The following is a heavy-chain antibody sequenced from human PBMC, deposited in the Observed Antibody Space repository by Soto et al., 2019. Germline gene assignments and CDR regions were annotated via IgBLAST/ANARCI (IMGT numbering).Heavy chain of an antibody. V-gene: IGHV3-30*18. CDR1: GFTFSSYG. Sequence: QVQLVESGGGVVQPGRSLRLSCAASGFTFSSYGMHWVRQAPGKGLERVAVISYDGSNKYYADSVKGRFTISRDNSKNTLYLKMNSLRAEYTAVYYCAKDKRTYYYDSSGYYGGTFVDYWGQGTLVTVSS. D-gene: IGHD3-22*01. CDR3: AKDKRTYYYDSSGYYGGTFVDY. J-gene: IGHJ4*02. CDR2: ISYDGSNK.